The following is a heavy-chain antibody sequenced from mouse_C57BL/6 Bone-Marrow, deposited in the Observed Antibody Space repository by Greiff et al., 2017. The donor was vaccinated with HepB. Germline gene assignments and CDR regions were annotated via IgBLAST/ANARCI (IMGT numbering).Heavy chain of an antibody. D-gene: IGHD2-3*01. V-gene: IGHV1-82*01. J-gene: IGHJ3*01. CDR3: ARGRLGYDVYEGFAY. Sequence: VQLQQSGPELVKPGASVKISCKASGYAFSSSWMNWVKQRPGKGLEWIGRIYPGDGDTNYNGKFKGKATLTADKSSSTAYMQLRSLTSEDSAVYVCARGRLGYDVYEGFAYWGPGTLVTVSA. CDR1: GYAFSSSW. CDR2: IYPGDGDT.